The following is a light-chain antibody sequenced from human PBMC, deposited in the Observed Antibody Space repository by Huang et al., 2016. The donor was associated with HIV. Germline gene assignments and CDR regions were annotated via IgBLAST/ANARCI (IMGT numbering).Light chain of an antibody. CDR2: SAS. J-gene: IGKJ2*01. V-gene: IGKV3-15*01. CDR3: QQGET. CDR1: QSISTN. Sequence: EIMLTQSPATLSVSPGERATLSCRARQSISTNLAWYQQKPGLAPMLLIYSASTRATGIPARFSGSGSGTEFTLTISSLQSEDFAVYYCQQGETFGQGTKLEIK.